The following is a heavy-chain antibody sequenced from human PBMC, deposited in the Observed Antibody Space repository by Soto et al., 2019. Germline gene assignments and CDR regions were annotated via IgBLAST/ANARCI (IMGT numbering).Heavy chain of an antibody. D-gene: IGHD1-26*01. Sequence: QVQLVESGGGVVQPGRSLRLSCAASGFTFSSYGMHWVRQAPGKGLEWVAVIWYDGSNKYYADSVKGRFTISRDNSKNTLYLQMNSLRAEDTAVYYCARDEGGRFSDAFDIWGQGTMVTVSS. J-gene: IGHJ3*02. V-gene: IGHV3-33*01. CDR2: IWYDGSNK. CDR3: ARDEGGRFSDAFDI. CDR1: GFTFSSYG.